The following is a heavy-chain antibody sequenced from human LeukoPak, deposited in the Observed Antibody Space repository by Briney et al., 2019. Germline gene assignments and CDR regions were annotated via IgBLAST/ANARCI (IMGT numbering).Heavy chain of an antibody. J-gene: IGHJ4*02. CDR3: ARSYLTGPFDY. V-gene: IGHV3-48*01. CDR1: GFTCSIYS. CDR2: ISSSSSTI. Sequence: GGSLRLSCAASGFTCSIYSMNWVRQAPGKGLEWVSYISSSSSTIYYADSVKGRFTISRDNAKNSLYLQMNSLRAEDTAVYYCARSYLTGPFDYWGQGTLVTVSS. D-gene: IGHD7-27*01.